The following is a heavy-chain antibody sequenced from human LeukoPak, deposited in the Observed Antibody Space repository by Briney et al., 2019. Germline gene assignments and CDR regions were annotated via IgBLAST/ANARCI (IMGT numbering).Heavy chain of an antibody. J-gene: IGHJ6*03. Sequence: GGSLRLSCAASGFTFSSYWMHWVRQAPGKGLVWVSRINTDGSSTSYADSVKGRFTISRDNAKNTLYLQMNSLRAEDTAVYYCARQAAAGVGDYYYYMDVRGKGTTVTVSS. CDR2: INTDGSST. CDR3: ARQAAAGVGDYYYYMDV. D-gene: IGHD6-13*01. V-gene: IGHV3-74*01. CDR1: GFTFSSYW.